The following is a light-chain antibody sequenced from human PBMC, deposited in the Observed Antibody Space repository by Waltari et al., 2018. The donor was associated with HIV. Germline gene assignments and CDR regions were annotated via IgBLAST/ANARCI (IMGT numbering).Light chain of an antibody. Sequence: QSVLTQPPSASGTPGQWVTISCSGSSSNIGSRSVNWYQQLPGTAPKLLIYSDNRRPSGVPDRLSGSKSGTSASLAISGLQSEDEADYYCSTGDDSLNGRVFGGGTKLTVL. CDR2: SDN. CDR1: SSNIGSRS. CDR3: STGDDSLNGRV. J-gene: IGLJ3*02. V-gene: IGLV1-44*01.